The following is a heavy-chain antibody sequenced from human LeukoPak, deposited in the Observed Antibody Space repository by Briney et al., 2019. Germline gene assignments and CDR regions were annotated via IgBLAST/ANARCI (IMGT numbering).Heavy chain of an antibody. D-gene: IGHD6-19*01. Sequence: GGSLRLSCAASGLTFRSYWMSWVRQAPGKGLEWVANIKQDGREKYYVDSVKGRFTSSRDNAKNSLYLRMNSLRAEDTAVYYCAIGSGWLIDYWGQGTLVTVSA. V-gene: IGHV3-7*05. CDR2: IKQDGREK. J-gene: IGHJ4*02. CDR3: AIGSGWLIDY. CDR1: GLTFRSYW.